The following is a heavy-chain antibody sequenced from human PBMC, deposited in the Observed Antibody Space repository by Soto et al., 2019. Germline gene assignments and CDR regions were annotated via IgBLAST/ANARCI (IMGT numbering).Heavy chain of an antibody. V-gene: IGHV4-30-4*01. CDR2: IYYSGST. D-gene: IGHD3-3*01. J-gene: IGHJ6*02. CDR1: GGAIISGDYY. Sequence: SETLSLTCTVSGGAIISGDYYFICIRQPPWKGLERIGYIYYSGSTYYNPSLKSRVTISVDTSKNQFSLKLSSVTAADTAVYYCAKEPVSITIFGVNGMDVWGQGTTVTVSS. CDR3: AKEPVSITIFGVNGMDV.